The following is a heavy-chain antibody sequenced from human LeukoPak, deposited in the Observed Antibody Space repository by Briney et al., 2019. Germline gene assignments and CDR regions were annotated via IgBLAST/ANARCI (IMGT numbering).Heavy chain of an antibody. CDR2: IYTSGST. CDR3: AREAGYGSGSKYYYYYMDV. CDR1: GGSISSYY. J-gene: IGHJ6*03. D-gene: IGHD3-10*01. Sequence: SETLSLTCTVSGGSISSYYWSWIRQPAGKGLEWIGRIYTSGSTNHNPSLKSRVTISVDTSKNQFSLKLSSVTAADTAVYYCAREAGYGSGSKYYYYYMDVWGKGTTVTISS. V-gene: IGHV4-4*07.